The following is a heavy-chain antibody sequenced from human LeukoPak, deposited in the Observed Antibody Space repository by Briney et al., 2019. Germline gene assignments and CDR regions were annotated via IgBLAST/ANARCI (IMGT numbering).Heavy chain of an antibody. D-gene: IGHD2-15*01. CDR2: FDPEVGKT. J-gene: IGHJ6*03. CDR3: ATRYCSGGSRPNYYYYYINV. V-gene: IGHV1-24*01. CDR1: GYTLTELS. Sequence: ASVKVSCKVSGYTLTELSMHWVRQAPGKGLEWMGGFDPEVGKTIYAQKFQGRVTMTEDTSTDTAYMELSSLRSEDTAVYYCATRYCSGGSRPNYYYYYINVWGKGTTVTISS.